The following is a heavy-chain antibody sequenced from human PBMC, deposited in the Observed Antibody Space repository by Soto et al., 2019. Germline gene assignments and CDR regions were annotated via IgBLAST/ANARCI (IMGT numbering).Heavy chain of an antibody. J-gene: IGHJ6*02. CDR3: AREGAAPYYYYGMDV. Sequence: SETLSLTCSVSGASIYNGGYFWSWIRQSPGKGLEWIGHIHNSGSPYNNPSLKSRVTISVDTSKNQFSLKLSSVTAADTAVYYCAREGAAPYYYYGMDVWGQGTTVTVSS. CDR1: GASIYNGGYF. V-gene: IGHV4-31*03. CDR2: IHNSGSP. D-gene: IGHD6-6*01.